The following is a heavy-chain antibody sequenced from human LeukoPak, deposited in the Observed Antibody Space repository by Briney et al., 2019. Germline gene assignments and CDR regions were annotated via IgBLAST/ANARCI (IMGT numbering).Heavy chain of an antibody. J-gene: IGHJ5*02. D-gene: IGHD2-2*01. CDR1: GYTFTSYG. V-gene: IGHV1-18*01. Sequence: ASVKVSCKASGYTFTSYGISWVRQAPGQGLEWMGWISAYNGNTNYAKKLQGRVTMTTDTSTSTAYMELRSLRSDDTAVYYCARHNTPRRRIVVPVGNWKLSRTNWFDPWGQGTLVTVSS. CDR2: ISAYNGNT. CDR3: ARHNTPRRRIVVPVGNWKLSRTNWFDP.